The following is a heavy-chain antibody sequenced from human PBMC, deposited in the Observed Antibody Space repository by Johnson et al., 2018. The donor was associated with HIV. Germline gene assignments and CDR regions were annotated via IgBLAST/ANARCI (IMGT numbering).Heavy chain of an antibody. CDR2: ISGSGGST. V-gene: IGHV3-23*04. J-gene: IGHJ3*02. CDR3: ATGVGIDAFDI. D-gene: IGHD2-21*01. Sequence: VQLVESGGGVVRPGGCLRLSCAASGFTFSSYAMSWVRQAPGKGLEWVSAISGSGGSTYYADSVKGRFTIARDNSKNTLYLQMNSLRAEDTAVYYCATGVGIDAFDIWGQGTMVTVSS. CDR1: GFTFSSYA.